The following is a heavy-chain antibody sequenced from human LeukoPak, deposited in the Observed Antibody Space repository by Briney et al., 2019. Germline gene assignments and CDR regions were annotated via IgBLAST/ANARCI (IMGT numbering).Heavy chain of an antibody. CDR2: ITWDGYKI. CDR3: VKGYSSSWSGYFDS. J-gene: IGHJ4*02. V-gene: IGHV3-9*01. Sequence: GGSLRLSCEASGFIFDDYVMYWVRQVPGEGLEWVSGITWDGYKIDYVESVKGRFTISRDNARNSLFLQMNRVRVEDTAFYYCVKGYSSSWSGYFDSWGQGTLVTVAS. CDR1: GFIFDDYV. D-gene: IGHD5-18*01.